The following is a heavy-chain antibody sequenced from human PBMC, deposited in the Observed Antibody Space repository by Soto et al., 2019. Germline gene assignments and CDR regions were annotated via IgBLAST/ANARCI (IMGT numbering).Heavy chain of an antibody. CDR3: VRGQFSAFDC. CDR2: AYYRSKWNS. CDR1: GDSGSRTRVA. Sequence: QVQLHQSGPGLVKHSQTLSLTCAISGDSGSRTRVAWNWIRQSPSRGLEWLGRAYYRSKWNSDYAVSVRGRITINLDTSKRQFSLQLNSVTPEDKAVYYCVRGQFSAFDCWGQGTLVNVSS. V-gene: IGHV6-1*01. J-gene: IGHJ4*02.